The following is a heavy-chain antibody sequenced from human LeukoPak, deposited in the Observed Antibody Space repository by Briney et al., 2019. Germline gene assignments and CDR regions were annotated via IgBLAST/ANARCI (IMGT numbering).Heavy chain of an antibody. CDR2: INSDGSST. CDR1: GFTFSSYW. CDR3: ARTTTYPYYYFDY. V-gene: IGHV3-74*01. J-gene: IGHJ4*02. Sequence: GGSLRLSCAASGFTFSSYWMPWVRQAPGKGLVWVSRINSDGSSTSYADSVKGRFTTSRDNAKNTLYLQMNSLRAEDTAVYYCARTTTYPYYYFDYWGQGTLVTVSS. D-gene: IGHD2/OR15-2a*01.